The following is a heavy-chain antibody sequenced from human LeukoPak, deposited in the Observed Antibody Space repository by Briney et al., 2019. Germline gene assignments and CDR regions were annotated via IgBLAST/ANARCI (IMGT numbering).Heavy chain of an antibody. CDR1: GFTFSSYW. CDR3: ARELRSGWYAVDY. D-gene: IGHD6-19*01. J-gene: IGHJ4*02. Sequence: PGGSLRLSCAASGFTFSSYWMHWVRQPPGKGLVWVSRIKNDGSTTTYADSVKGRFTVSRDNAKNSLYLQMNSLRAEDTAVYYCARELRSGWYAVDYWGQGTLVTVSS. CDR2: IKNDGSTT. V-gene: IGHV3-74*01.